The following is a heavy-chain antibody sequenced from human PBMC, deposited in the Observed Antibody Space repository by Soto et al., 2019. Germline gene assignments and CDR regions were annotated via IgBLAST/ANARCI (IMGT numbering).Heavy chain of an antibody. V-gene: IGHV3-23*01. CDR1: GFTFSSYA. Sequence: PGGSLRLSCAASGFTFSSYAMSWVRQAPGKGLEWVSAISGSGGSTYYADSVKGRFTISRDNSKNTLYLQMNSLRAEDTAVYYCAGGREDIVATTPLNIDYWGQGTLVTVSS. CDR2: ISGSGGST. CDR3: AGGREDIVATTPLNIDY. D-gene: IGHD5-12*01. J-gene: IGHJ4*02.